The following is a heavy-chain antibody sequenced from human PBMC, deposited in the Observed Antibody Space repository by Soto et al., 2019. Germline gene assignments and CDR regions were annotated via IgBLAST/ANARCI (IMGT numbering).Heavy chain of an antibody. CDR1: GGSISSYY. J-gene: IGHJ4*02. CDR3: ARRYGGNFDY. V-gene: IGHV4-59*01. Sequence: QVQLHESGPGLVKPSETLSLTCTVSGGSISSYYWCWIRQPPGKGLEWIGYIYYSGSTNYNPSLKSRVTISVDTSKNQFSRKLSSVTAADTAVYYCARRYGGNFDYGGQGTLVTVSS. D-gene: IGHD3-16*01. CDR2: IYYSGST.